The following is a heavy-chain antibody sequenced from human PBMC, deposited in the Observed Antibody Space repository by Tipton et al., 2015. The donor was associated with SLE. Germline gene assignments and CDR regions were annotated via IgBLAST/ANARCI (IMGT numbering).Heavy chain of an antibody. Sequence: LRLSCTVSGGSIISSSYYWGWIRQPPGKGLEWIGSIYYSGSTYYNPSLKSRVTISVDTSKNQFSLKLSSVTAADTAVYYCARHGPDSTGTRKYYFDYWGQGTLVTVSS. J-gene: IGHJ4*02. D-gene: IGHD1-7*01. CDR1: GGSIISSSYY. CDR2: IYYSGST. V-gene: IGHV4-39*01. CDR3: ARHGPDSTGTRKYYFDY.